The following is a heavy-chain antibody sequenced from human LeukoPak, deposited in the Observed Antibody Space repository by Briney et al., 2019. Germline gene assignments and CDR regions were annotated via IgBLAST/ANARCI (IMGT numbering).Heavy chain of an antibody. CDR2: IYTSGST. V-gene: IGHV4-4*07. Sequence: SETLSLTCTVSGGSISSYYWSWIRQPAGKGLEWIGRIYTSGSTNYNPSLKSRVTMSVDTSKNQFSLKLSSVTAADTAVYYCARVGDSEPYARYYYYYMDVWGKGTTVTVSS. D-gene: IGHD1-26*01. CDR3: ARVGDSEPYARYYYYYMDV. CDR1: GGSISSYY. J-gene: IGHJ6*03.